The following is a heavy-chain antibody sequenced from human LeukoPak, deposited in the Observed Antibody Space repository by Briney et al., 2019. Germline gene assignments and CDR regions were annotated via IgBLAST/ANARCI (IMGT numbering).Heavy chain of an antibody. V-gene: IGHV1-69*05. D-gene: IGHD3-22*01. Sequence: SVRVSCKVSGRTFSSYSISWARHAPGRGCEWMGRIIPIFGTGNYGQKFQGRVTITTDESTSTAYMELSSLRSEDTAVYYCARDSYYDSSGASWFDPWGQGTLVTVSS. J-gene: IGHJ5*02. CDR1: GRTFSSYS. CDR2: IIPIFGTG. CDR3: ARDSYYDSSGASWFDP.